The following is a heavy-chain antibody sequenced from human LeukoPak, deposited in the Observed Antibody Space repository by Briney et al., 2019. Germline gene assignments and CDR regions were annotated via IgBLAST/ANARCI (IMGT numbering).Heavy chain of an antibody. Sequence: SETLSLTCTVSGGSISSYYWSWIRQPPGKGLEWIGYIYYSGSTNYNPSLKSRVTISVDTSKNQFSLKLGSVAAADTAVYYCARGHYYDSSGYFLGYAFDIWGQGTMVTVSS. CDR3: ARGHYYDSSGYFLGYAFDI. V-gene: IGHV4-59*08. CDR1: GGSISSYY. D-gene: IGHD3-22*01. CDR2: IYYSGST. J-gene: IGHJ3*02.